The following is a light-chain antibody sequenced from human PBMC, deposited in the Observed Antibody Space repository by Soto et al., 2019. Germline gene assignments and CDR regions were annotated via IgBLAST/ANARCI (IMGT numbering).Light chain of an antibody. V-gene: IGKV3-20*01. Sequence: EIVLTQSPGPLALPPGERATLSCRASQRVSSSFLAWYQQKPGQAPMLLIYGASSTATGIPDRFSGSGSGTDFTLTLSRLEPEDVAVYYCHQYCSSPLTFGGGTKVEIK. CDR3: HQYCSSPLT. CDR2: GAS. J-gene: IGKJ4*01. CDR1: QRVSSSF.